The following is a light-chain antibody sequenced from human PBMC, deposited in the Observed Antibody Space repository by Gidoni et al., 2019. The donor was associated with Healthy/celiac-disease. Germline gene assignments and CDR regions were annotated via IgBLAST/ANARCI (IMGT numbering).Light chain of an antibody. V-gene: IGLV2-11*01. Sequence: QQHPGKAPKLMIYDVSKRPSGVPDRFSGSKSGNTASLTISGLQAEDEADYYCCSYAGSYTYMVFGGGTKLTVL. CDR3: CSYAGSYTYMV. CDR2: DVS. J-gene: IGLJ2*01.